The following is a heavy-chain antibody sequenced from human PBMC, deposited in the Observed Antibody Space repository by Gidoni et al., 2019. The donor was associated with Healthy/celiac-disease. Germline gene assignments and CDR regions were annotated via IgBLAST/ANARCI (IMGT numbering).Heavy chain of an antibody. V-gene: IGHV1-69*01. J-gene: IGHJ4*02. CDR3: ARAQGYCTNGVCYSLDY. CDR2: IFPIVGTA. CDR1: VATFSSYA. Sequence: QVQLVQSGAVVKNPGSPVKVSCKASVATFSSYAISWVRQAPGQGLEWMGGIFPIVGTANYAQKFQGRVTITADESTSTAYMELSSLRSEDTAVYYCARAQGYCTNGVCYSLDYWGQGTLVTVSS. D-gene: IGHD2-8*01.